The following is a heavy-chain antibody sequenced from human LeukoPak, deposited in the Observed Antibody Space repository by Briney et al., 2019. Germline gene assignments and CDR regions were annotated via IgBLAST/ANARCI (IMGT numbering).Heavy chain of an antibody. CDR3: ARLSTVTTSFDY. J-gene: IGHJ4*02. V-gene: IGHV4-4*07. Sequence: SETLSLTCTVSGGSISSYYWSWIRQPAGKGLEWLGRIYTSGTTHYNPSLKSRVTMSVDTSKNQFSLKLSSVTAADTAVYYCARLSTVTTSFDYWGQGTLVTVSS. CDR2: IYTSGTT. D-gene: IGHD4-17*01. CDR1: GGSISSYY.